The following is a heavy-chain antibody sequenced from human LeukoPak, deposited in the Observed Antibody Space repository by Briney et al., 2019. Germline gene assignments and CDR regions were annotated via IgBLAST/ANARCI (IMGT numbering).Heavy chain of an antibody. CDR2: IQYSGTT. CDR1: SGSIIGYY. D-gene: IGHD6-13*01. J-gene: IGHJ4*02. V-gene: IGHV4-59*01. CDR3: ARDRAAGTLDF. Sequence: SDTLSLTCTVSSGSIIGYYWAWIPHPPGKALEWIGYIQYSGTTEYNPSLASRATISVDTAKDQFSLNLRSVTAADTAVYYCARDRAAGTLDFWGQGTLVTVSS.